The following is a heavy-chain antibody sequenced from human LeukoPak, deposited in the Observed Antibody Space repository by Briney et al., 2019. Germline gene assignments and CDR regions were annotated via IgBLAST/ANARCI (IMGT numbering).Heavy chain of an antibody. CDR3: ARHVTMPSLDYDDSSGYAEY. Sequence: GESLKISCKGCGYSFTSYWIGWVRQMPGKGLEWMGIIYPGDSDTRYSPSFQGQVTISADKSISTAYLQWSSLKASDTAMYYCARHVTMPSLDYDDSSGYAEYWGEGTLVTVSS. CDR1: GYSFTSYW. V-gene: IGHV5-51*01. CDR2: IYPGDSDT. D-gene: IGHD3-22*01. J-gene: IGHJ4*02.